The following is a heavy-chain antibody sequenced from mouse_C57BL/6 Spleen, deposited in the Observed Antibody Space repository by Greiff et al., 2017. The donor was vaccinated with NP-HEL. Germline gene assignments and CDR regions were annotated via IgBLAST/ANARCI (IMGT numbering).Heavy chain of an antibody. CDR2: IYPGDGDT. J-gene: IGHJ1*03. CDR1: GYAFSSSW. Sequence: QVQLQQSGPELVKPGASVKISCKASGYAFSSSWMNWVKQRPGKGLEWIGRIYPGDGDTNYNGKFKGKATLTADKSSSTAYMQLSSLTSEDSAVYFCARSTMVTTDGYWYFDVWGTGTTVTVSS. CDR3: ARSTMVTTDGYWYFDV. D-gene: IGHD2-2*01. V-gene: IGHV1-82*01.